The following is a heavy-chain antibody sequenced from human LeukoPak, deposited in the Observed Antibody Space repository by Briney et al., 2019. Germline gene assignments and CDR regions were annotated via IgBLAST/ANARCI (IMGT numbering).Heavy chain of an antibody. CDR1: GGSFSGYY. D-gene: IGHD6-13*01. J-gene: IGHJ2*01. CDR2: INHSGST. CDR3: ARVVAAASYWYFDL. V-gene: IGHV4-34*01. Sequence: SETLSLTCAVYGGSFSGYYWSWIRQPPGKGLEWIGEINHSGSTNHNPSLKSRVTISVDTSKNQSSLKLSSVTAADTAVYYCARVVAAASYWYFDLWGRGTLVTVSS.